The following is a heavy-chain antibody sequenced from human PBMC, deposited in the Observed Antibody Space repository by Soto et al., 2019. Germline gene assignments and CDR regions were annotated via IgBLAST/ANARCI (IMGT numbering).Heavy chain of an antibody. CDR2: IYKSTTT. D-gene: IGHD2-15*01. CDR3: ARGRYCLTGRCFPNWFDS. J-gene: IGHJ5*01. CDR1: GDSISTVDYF. Sequence: SETLSLTCSVSGDSISTVDYFWAWIRQPPGQALEYIGYIYKSTTTYYNPSFESRVAIALDTSKSQFSLTVTSVTAADTAVYFCARGRYCLTGRCFPNWFDSWGQGTLVTVSS. V-gene: IGHV4-30-4*01.